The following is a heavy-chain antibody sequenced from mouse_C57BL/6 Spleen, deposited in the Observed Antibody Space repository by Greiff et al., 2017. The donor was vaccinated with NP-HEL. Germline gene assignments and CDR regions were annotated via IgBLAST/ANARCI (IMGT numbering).Heavy chain of an antibody. Sequence: QVQLQQSGAELVRPGASVKLSCKASGYTFTDYYINWVKQRPGQGLEWIARIYPGSGNTYYNEKFKGKATLTADKSSSTAYMQLSSLTSEDSAVYFCARSPLYYGRSQYYFDYWGQGTTLTVSS. CDR1: GYTFTDYY. CDR2: IYPGSGNT. J-gene: IGHJ2*01. CDR3: ARSPLYYGRSQYYFDY. D-gene: IGHD1-1*01. V-gene: IGHV1-76*01.